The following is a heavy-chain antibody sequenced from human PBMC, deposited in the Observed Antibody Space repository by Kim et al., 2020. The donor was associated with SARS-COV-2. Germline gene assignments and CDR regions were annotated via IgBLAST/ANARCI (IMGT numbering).Heavy chain of an antibody. CDR3: AREFGDGYCLDY. Sequence: ASVKVSCKASGYTFTGYYMHWVRQAPGQGLEWMGRINPNSGGTNYAQKFQGRVTMTRDTSISTAYMELSRLRSDDTAVYYCAREFGDGYCLDYWGQGTLVTVSS. CDR1: GYTFTGYY. D-gene: IGHD3-10*01. V-gene: IGHV1-2*06. J-gene: IGHJ4*02. CDR2: INPNSGGT.